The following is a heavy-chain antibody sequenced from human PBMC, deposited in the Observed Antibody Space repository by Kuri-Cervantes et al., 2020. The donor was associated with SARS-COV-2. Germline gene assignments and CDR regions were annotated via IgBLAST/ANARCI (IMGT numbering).Heavy chain of an antibody. CDR2: ISGSGGST. Sequence: GESLKISCAASGFTFSSYAMSWVRQAPGKGLEWVSAISGSGGSTYYADSVKGRFTISRDNSKNTLYLQMNSLRAEDTAVYYCARSFTVTDPFDPWGQGTLVTVSS. CDR1: GFTFSSYA. V-gene: IGHV3-23*01. D-gene: IGHD4-11*01. CDR3: ARSFTVTDPFDP. J-gene: IGHJ5*02.